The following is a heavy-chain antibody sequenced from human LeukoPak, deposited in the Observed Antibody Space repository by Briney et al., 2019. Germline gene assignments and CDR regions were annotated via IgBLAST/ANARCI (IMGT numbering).Heavy chain of an antibody. Sequence: PGGSLRLSCAASGFTFSDYYMSWIRQAPGKGLEWVSYISSSGSTIYYADSVKGRFTISRDNSKNTLYLQMNSLRAEDTAVYYCAKPLVRVEGAFDIWGQGTMVTVSS. CDR1: GFTFSDYY. V-gene: IGHV3-11*04. CDR3: AKPLVRVEGAFDI. D-gene: IGHD1-14*01. CDR2: ISSSGSTI. J-gene: IGHJ3*02.